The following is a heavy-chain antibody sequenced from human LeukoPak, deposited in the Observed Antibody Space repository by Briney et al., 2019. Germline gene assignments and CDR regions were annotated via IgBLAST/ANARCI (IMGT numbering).Heavy chain of an antibody. Sequence: GASVKVSCKTSGYPFTTYEINWVRQAAGQGLEWMGWVHPDTGYADYAQKFQGRVTMTSDTSISTAYMELSSLRSDDTAVYFCAREIFDSTSGVSQGFDYWGQGTLVTVSS. D-gene: IGHD3-3*01. CDR1: GYPFTTYE. CDR2: VHPDTGYA. CDR3: AREIFDSTSGVSQGFDY. J-gene: IGHJ4*02. V-gene: IGHV1-8*01.